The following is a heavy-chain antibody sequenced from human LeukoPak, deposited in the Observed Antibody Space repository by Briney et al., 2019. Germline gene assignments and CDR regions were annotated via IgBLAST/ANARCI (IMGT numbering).Heavy chain of an antibody. D-gene: IGHD1-1*01. CDR2: IYHSGST. V-gene: IGHV4-38-2*02. CDR1: GYSISSGYY. CDR3: ARRGTTGTRALDI. Sequence: PSETLSLTCTVSGYSISSGYYWGWIRQPPGKGLEWIGSIYHSGSTYYNPSLKSRVTISVDTSKNQFSLKLSSVTAADTAVYYCARRGTTGTRALDIWGQGTMVTVSS. J-gene: IGHJ3*02.